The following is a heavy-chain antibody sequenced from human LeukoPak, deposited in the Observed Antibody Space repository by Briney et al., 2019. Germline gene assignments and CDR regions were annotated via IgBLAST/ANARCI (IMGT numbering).Heavy chain of an antibody. CDR1: GGTFSSYA. J-gene: IGHJ3*02. CDR3: ARGGPTTGTRLLHAFDT. CDR2: VIPIFGTA. D-gene: IGHD1-1*01. Sequence: SVTVSCTASGGTFSSYAISWVRQPPGQGREWMGGVIPIFGTANYAHTFQGRVTTTTDESTSTAYMELSSLRSEDTAVSYCARGGPTTGTRLLHAFDTWGQGTMVT. V-gene: IGHV1-69*05.